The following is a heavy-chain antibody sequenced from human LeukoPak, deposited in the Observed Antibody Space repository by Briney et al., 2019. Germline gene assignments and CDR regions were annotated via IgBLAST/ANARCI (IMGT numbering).Heavy chain of an antibody. V-gene: IGHV1-2*02. CDR1: GYTFTGYY. D-gene: IGHD2-21*02. CDR2: INTNSGGT. J-gene: IGHJ4*02. CDR3: ARVGAGDCCFFNY. Sequence: ASVKVSCKASGYTFTGYYMHWVRQAPGQGFEWIGWINTNSGGTSYAQKFQGRVTMTGDTSISTAYMDLSKLRSDDTAVYYCARVGAGDCCFFNYWGQGTLVTVSS.